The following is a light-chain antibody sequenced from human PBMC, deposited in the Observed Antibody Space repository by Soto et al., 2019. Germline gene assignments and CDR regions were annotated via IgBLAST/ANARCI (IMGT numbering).Light chain of an antibody. CDR3: KQYGTETIT. CDR1: QSITNNY. Sequence: EIVLTQSPGTLSLSPGERATLSCRASQSITNNYLAWYQQKPGRAHRLLVSDASSRATGIPDRFSGSASGTDFTLTISRLEPEDSEMYSCKQYGTETITFRQGPRL. CDR2: DAS. V-gene: IGKV3-20*01. J-gene: IGKJ5*01.